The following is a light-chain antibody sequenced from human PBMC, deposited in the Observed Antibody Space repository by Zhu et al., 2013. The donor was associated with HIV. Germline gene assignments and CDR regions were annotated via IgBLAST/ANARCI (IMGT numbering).Light chain of an antibody. J-gene: IGKJ1*01. Sequence: EIVLTQSPGTLSLSPGERATLSCRASQSVSGSYLAWYQQTPGQAPRLLIYGASSRANGIPDRFSGSGSGTDFTLTINRLEPEDFAVYYCQQYHSSPPWTFGQGTKVEI. V-gene: IGKV3-20*01. CDR3: QQYHSSPPWT. CDR1: QSVSGSY. CDR2: GAS.